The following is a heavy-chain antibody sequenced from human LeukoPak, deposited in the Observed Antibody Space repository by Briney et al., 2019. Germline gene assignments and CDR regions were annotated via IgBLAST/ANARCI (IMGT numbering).Heavy chain of an antibody. D-gene: IGHD3-16*01. CDR2: IYHSGST. Sequence: SETLSLTCTVSGYSISSGYYWGWIRQPPGKGLEWIGSIYHSGSTNYNPSLKSRVTISVDKSKNQFSLKLSSVTAADTAVYYCARTGGGFDYYYYGMDVWGQGTTVTVSS. V-gene: IGHV4-38-2*02. CDR1: GYSISSGYY. CDR3: ARTGGGFDYYYYGMDV. J-gene: IGHJ6*02.